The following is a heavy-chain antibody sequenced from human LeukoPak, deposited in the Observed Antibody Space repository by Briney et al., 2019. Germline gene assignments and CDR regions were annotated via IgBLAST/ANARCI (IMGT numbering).Heavy chain of an antibody. CDR3: ARVRRYGGNSSPASNAFDI. J-gene: IGHJ3*02. Sequence: PSETLSLTCTVSGGSISSYYWSWIRQPPGKGLEWIGYIYYSGSTNYNPSLKSRVTISVDTSKNQFSLKLSSVTAADTAVYYCARVRRYGGNSSPASNAFDIWGQGTMVTVSS. CDR1: GGSISSYY. V-gene: IGHV4-59*01. D-gene: IGHD4-23*01. CDR2: IYYSGST.